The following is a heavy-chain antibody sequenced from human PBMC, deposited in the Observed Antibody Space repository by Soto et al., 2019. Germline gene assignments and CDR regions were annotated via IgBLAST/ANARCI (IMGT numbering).Heavy chain of an antibody. D-gene: IGHD3-3*01. Sequence: ASVKVSCKASGYTFTSYGISWVRQAPGQGLEWMGWISAYNGNTNYAQKLQGRVTMTTDTSTSTAYMELRSLRPDDTAVYYCARDRGITIFGVVPIISSDDYYYMEVWGQATTVSVSS. J-gene: IGHJ6*03. CDR2: ISAYNGNT. CDR1: GYTFTSYG. V-gene: IGHV1-18*01. CDR3: ARDRGITIFGVVPIISSDDYYYMEV.